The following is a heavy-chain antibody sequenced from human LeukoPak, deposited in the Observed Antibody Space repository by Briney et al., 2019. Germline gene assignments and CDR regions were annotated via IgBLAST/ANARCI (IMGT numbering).Heavy chain of an antibody. V-gene: IGHV3-21*01. D-gene: IGHD1-1*01. J-gene: IGHJ4*02. CDR3: ARDPRGMRKYYFDY. CDR1: GFTFSSYS. Sequence: GGSLRLSCAASGFTFSSYSMNWVRQAPGKGLEWASSISSSSSYIYYADSVKGRFTISRDNAKNSLYLQMNSLRAEDTAVYYCARDPRGMRKYYFDYWGQGTLVTVSS. CDR2: ISSSSSYI.